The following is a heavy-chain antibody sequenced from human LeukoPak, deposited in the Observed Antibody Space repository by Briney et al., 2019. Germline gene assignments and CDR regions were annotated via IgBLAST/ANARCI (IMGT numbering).Heavy chain of an antibody. V-gene: IGHV4-39*07. CDR1: GGSISSSSYY. D-gene: IGHD3-10*01. CDR2: IYYSGST. J-gene: IGHJ3*01. Sequence: TSETLSLTCTVSGGSISSSSYYWGWIRQPPGKGLEWIGSIYYSGSTYYNPSLKSRVTISVDRSKNQFSLKLSSVTAADTAIYYCARDGELRFGEVHAFDLWGQGTMVTVSS. CDR3: ARDGELRFGEVHAFDL.